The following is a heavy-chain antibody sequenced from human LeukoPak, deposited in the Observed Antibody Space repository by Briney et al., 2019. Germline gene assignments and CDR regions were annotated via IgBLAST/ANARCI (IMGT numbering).Heavy chain of an antibody. Sequence: GGSLRLSCAASGFTVSSNYMSWVRQAPGKGLEWVSIIYSGGSTFYADSVKGRFTISRDNTKNSLYLRMNSPRAEDTALYYCAKAKSYYDSRGYYYDGHYFDYWGQGTLVTVSS. CDR1: GFTVSSNY. V-gene: IGHV3-53*05. CDR2: IYSGGST. CDR3: AKAKSYYDSRGYYYDGHYFDY. J-gene: IGHJ4*02. D-gene: IGHD3-22*01.